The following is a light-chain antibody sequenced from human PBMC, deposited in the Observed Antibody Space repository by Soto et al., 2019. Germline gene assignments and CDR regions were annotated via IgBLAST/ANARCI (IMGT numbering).Light chain of an antibody. J-gene: IGKJ1*01. CDR2: GTS. Sequence: IHLTQSPSCLLGSVLDIVGISVLASQGIRNNLGWYQQKPGKAPKRLIYGTSNLQYGAPSRFSGSGSGTEFTLTITSLQPEDFATYYCLQHDTYPRTFGQGTKVDIK. CDR1: QGIRNN. V-gene: IGKV1-17*01. CDR3: LQHDTYPRT.